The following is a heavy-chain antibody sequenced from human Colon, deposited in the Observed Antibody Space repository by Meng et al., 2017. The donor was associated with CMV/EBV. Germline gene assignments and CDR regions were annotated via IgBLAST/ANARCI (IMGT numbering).Heavy chain of an antibody. V-gene: IGHV5-51*02. CDR3: ARHYDASWFGY. Sequence: GWVRQMPGEDLQWMGMIHCGDSRTIYSPLFEGQVTLSVDKSINTAYLQWTRLQTSDSGMYYCARHYDASWFGYWGQGTQVTVSS. CDR2: IHCGDSRT. D-gene: IGHD3-16*01. J-gene: IGHJ4*02.